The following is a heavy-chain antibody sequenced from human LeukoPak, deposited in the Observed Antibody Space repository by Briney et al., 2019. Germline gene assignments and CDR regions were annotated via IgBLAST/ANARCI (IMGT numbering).Heavy chain of an antibody. CDR2: ISSSSSYI. V-gene: IGHV3-21*01. J-gene: IGHJ4*02. CDR1: GFTFSSYS. D-gene: IGHD4-23*01. CDR3: AREGVTVATRYLDY. Sequence: GGSLRLSCAASGFTFSSYSMNWVRQAPGKGLEWVSSISSSSSYIYYADSVKGRFTISRDNAKNSLYLQMNSLRAEDTAVYYCAREGVTVATRYLDYWGQGTLVTVSS.